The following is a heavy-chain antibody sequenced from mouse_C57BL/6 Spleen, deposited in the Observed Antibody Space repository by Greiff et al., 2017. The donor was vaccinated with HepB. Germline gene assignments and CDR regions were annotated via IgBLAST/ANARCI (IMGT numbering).Heavy chain of an antibody. V-gene: IGHV1-47*01. Sequence: VKLVESGAELVKPGASVKMSCKASGYTFTTYPIEWMKQNHGKSLEWIGNFHPYNDDTKYNEKFKGKATLTVEKSSSTVYLELSRLTSDDSAVYYCTRGGYYGNPYYAMDYWGQGTSVTVSS. J-gene: IGHJ4*01. CDR1: GYTFTTYP. D-gene: IGHD2-1*01. CDR3: TRGGYYGNPYYAMDY. CDR2: FHPYNDDT.